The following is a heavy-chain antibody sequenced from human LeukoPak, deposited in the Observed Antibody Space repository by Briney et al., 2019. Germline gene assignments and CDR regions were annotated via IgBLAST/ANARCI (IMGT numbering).Heavy chain of an antibody. CDR1: GITFSDYW. CDR3: AICPRTTQYNWFDS. V-gene: IGHV3-7*01. D-gene: IGHD1-1*01. Sequence: QAGGSLRLSRTASGITFSDYWMNWVRQAPGKGLEWVANIKHDGSEQYYVDSVKGRFTISRDKAKDSLYLQMNSLRAEDTALYYCAICPRTTQYNWFDSWGQGTLVTVSS. CDR2: IKHDGSEQ. J-gene: IGHJ5*01.